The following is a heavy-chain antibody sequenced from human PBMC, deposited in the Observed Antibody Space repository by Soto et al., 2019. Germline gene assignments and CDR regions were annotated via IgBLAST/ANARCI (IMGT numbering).Heavy chain of an antibody. J-gene: IGHJ6*02. CDR3: AREKAVPAARNYYYYYGMDV. CDR1: GYTFTSYY. CDR2: INPSGGST. V-gene: IGHV1-46*01. D-gene: IGHD2-2*01. Sequence: QVQLVQSGAEVKKPGASVKVSCKASGYTFTSYYMHWVRQAPGQGLEWMGIINPSGGSTSYAQKSQGRVTMTRDTSTSTVYMELSSLRSEDTAVYYCAREKAVPAARNYYYYYGMDVWGQGTTVTVSS.